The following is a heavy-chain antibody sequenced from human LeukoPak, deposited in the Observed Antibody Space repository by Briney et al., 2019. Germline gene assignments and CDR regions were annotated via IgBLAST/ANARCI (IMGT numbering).Heavy chain of an antibody. CDR2: ISNSGGIT. V-gene: IGHV3-23*01. CDR3: SKDLQAAGHLAHDN. J-gene: IGHJ4*02. CDR1: GLTFDIYS. Sequence: PGGSLRLSCEASGLTFDIYSMSWVRQAPGKGLEWVADISNSGGITMYADSVKGRFTISRDNSKNTVYLQMNSLRAEDTAVYYCSKDLQAAGHLAHDNWGQGALVTVSS. D-gene: IGHD1-14*01.